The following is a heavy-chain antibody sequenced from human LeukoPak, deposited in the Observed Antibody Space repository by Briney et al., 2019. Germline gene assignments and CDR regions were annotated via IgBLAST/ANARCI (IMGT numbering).Heavy chain of an antibody. CDR2: INPNSGGT. V-gene: IGHV1-2*02. CDR3: ARDLADIVVVPAAIYRVDYYYGMDV. J-gene: IGHJ6*02. CDR1: GYTFTCYY. Sequence: ASVKVSCKASGYTFTCYYMHWVRQAPGQGHEWMGWINPNSGGTNYAQKFQGRVTMTRDTSISTAYMELSRLRSDDTAVYYCARDLADIVVVPAAIYRVDYYYGMDVWGQGTTVTVSS. D-gene: IGHD2-2*02.